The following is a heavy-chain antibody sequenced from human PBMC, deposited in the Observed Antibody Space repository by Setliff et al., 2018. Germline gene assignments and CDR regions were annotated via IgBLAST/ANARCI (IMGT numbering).Heavy chain of an antibody. V-gene: IGHV1-18*01. CDR3: ARGYCSGGSCYEGSFDY. CDR1: GYTFTSYG. Sequence: GASVKVSCKASGYTFTSYGISWVRQAPGQGLEWMGWISAYNGNTNYAQKLQGRGTMTTDTSTSTAYIELRSLRSDDTAVYYCARGYCSGGSCYEGSFDYWGQGTLVTVSS. D-gene: IGHD2-15*01. CDR2: ISAYNGNT. J-gene: IGHJ4*02.